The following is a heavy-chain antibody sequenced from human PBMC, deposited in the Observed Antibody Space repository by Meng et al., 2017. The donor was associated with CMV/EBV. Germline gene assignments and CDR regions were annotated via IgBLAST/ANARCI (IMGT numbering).Heavy chain of an antibody. Sequence: VRLQDAGPRLVKPSQTLALTCTVAGGSISSGDYYWSWIRQPPGKGLEWIGYIYYSGSTYYNPSLKSRVTISVDTSKNQFSLKLSSVTAADTAVYYCARAAPDYYDSSGPPDYWGQGTLVTVSS. CDR2: IYYSGST. CDR3: ARAAPDYYDSSGPPDY. CDR1: GGSISSGDYY. J-gene: IGHJ4*02. V-gene: IGHV4-30-4*08. D-gene: IGHD3-22*01.